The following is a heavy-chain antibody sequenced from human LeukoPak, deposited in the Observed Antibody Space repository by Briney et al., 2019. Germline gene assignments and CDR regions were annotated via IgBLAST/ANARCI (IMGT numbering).Heavy chain of an antibody. CDR1: RFIFSDYA. CDR2: ILYDGSNE. V-gene: IGHV3-30*04. J-gene: IGHJ6*03. CDR3: ARGSVAADTSRDYYYHMDV. D-gene: IGHD6-25*01. Sequence: GGSLRLSCAASRFIFSDYAMHWVRQAPGKGLEWVALILYDGSNEYYTDSVKGRFTISRDNAKNTLDLQMNSLRTDDTAVYYCARGSVAADTSRDYYYHMDVWGKGTTVTVSS.